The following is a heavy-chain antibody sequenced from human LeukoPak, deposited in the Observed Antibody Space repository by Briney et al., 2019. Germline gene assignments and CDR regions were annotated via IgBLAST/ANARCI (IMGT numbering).Heavy chain of an antibody. Sequence: KTSETLSLTCTVSGGSINSNSYYWGWIRQPPGKGLEWIGEINHSGSTNYNPSLKSRVTISVDTSKNQFSLKLSSVTAADTAVYYCARGMVLRAPAVRWNRNEGQSRIAARPSHNWFDPWGQGTLVTVSS. CDR2: INHSGST. CDR1: GGSINSNSYY. D-gene: IGHD6-6*01. V-gene: IGHV4-39*07. J-gene: IGHJ5*02. CDR3: ARGMVLRAPAVRWNRNEGQSRIAARPSHNWFDP.